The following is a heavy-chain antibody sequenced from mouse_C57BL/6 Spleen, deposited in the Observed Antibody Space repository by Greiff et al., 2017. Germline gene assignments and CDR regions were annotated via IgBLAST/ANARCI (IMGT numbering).Heavy chain of an antibody. Sequence: VKVVESGPGLVAPSQSLSITCTVSGFSLTSYGVHWVRQPPGKGLEWLVVIWSDGSTTYNSALKSRLSISKDNSKSQVFLKMNSLQTDDTAVYYCARHGDSSGYWYFDVWGTGTTVTVSS. D-gene: IGHD3-2*02. V-gene: IGHV2-6-1*01. CDR2: IWSDGST. CDR1: GFSLTSYG. CDR3: ARHGDSSGYWYFDV. J-gene: IGHJ1*03.